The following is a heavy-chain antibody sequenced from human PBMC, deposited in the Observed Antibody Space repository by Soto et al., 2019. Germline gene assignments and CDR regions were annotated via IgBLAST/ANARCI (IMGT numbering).Heavy chain of an antibody. J-gene: IGHJ4*02. CDR2: IYYSGST. D-gene: IGHD5-12*01. CDR1: GGSISSSSYY. Sequence: QLQLQESGPGLVKPSETLSLTCTVSGGSISSSSYYWGWIRQPPGKGLEWIGSIYYSGSTYYNPSLKSRVTISVDTSKNQFSLKLSSVTAADTAVYYCARVNGGYDSPPMEPWNYWGQGTLVTVSS. CDR3: ARVNGGYDSPPMEPWNY. V-gene: IGHV4-39*01.